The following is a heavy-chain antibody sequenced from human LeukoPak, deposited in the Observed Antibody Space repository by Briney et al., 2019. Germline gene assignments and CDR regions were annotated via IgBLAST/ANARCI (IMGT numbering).Heavy chain of an antibody. CDR3: ARVGMVRGVIILDAFDI. V-gene: IGHV4-34*01. CDR2: INHSGST. J-gene: IGHJ3*02. Sequence: SGTLSLTCAVYGGSFSGYYWSWIRQPPGKGLEWIGEINHSGSTNYNPSLKSRVTISVDTSKNQFSLKLSSVTAADTAVYYCARVGMVRGVIILDAFDIWGQGTMVTVSS. CDR1: GGSFSGYY. D-gene: IGHD3-10*01.